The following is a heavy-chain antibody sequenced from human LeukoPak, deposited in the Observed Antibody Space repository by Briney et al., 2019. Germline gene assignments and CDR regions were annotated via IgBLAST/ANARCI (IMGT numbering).Heavy chain of an antibody. CDR2: IWYDGGNK. V-gene: IGHV3-30*02. D-gene: IGHD3-22*01. Sequence: GGSLRLSCAASGFIFSAYGMHWVRPAPGKGLEWVAVIWYDGGNKYYADSVKGRFTISRDNSKNTLYLQMNSLRAEDTAVYYCAKERLHKYYYDSSGSYYFDYWGQGTLVTVSS. CDR3: AKERLHKYYYDSSGSYYFDY. J-gene: IGHJ4*02. CDR1: GFIFSAYG.